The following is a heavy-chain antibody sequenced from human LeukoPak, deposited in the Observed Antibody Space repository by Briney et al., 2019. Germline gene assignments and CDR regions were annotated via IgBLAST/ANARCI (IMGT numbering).Heavy chain of an antibody. V-gene: IGHV3-23*01. CDR3: AKDLGDIVAPIGPYAFDI. J-gene: IGHJ3*02. D-gene: IGHD5-12*01. Sequence: GGSLRLSCAASGFTFSSYAMSWVRQAPGNGLEWVSAISGSGGSTYYADSVKGRFTISRDNSKNTLYLQMNSLRAEDTAVYYCAKDLGDIVAPIGPYAFDIWGQGTMVTVSS. CDR1: GFTFSSYA. CDR2: ISGSGGST.